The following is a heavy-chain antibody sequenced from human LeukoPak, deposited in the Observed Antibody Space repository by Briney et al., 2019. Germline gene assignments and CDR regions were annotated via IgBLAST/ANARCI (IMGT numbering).Heavy chain of an antibody. CDR3: ARGWFGEWTFDS. Sequence: PSETLSLTCSVSGGSISSHYWSWIRQPPGKGLEWIGYIYYSGSTNYNPSLKSRGTILLDTSKNQFSLKVSSVTAADTAVYYCARGWFGEWTFDSWGQGTLVTVSS. V-gene: IGHV4-59*08. CDR2: IYYSGST. J-gene: IGHJ4*02. CDR1: GGSISSHY. D-gene: IGHD3-10*01.